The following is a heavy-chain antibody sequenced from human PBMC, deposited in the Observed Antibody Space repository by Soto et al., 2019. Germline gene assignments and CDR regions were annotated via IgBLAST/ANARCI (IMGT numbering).Heavy chain of an antibody. CDR3: ARDYSDSGGRPTLDY. V-gene: IGHV4-34*01. CDR1: GRSFSGYY. CDR2: INHSGST. J-gene: IGHJ4*02. Sequence: QVQLQQWGAGLLKPSETLSLTCAVYGRSFSGYYWSWIRQPPGKGLEWIGEINHSGSTNYNPSLKSRVTISVDTSKNQFSLKLSSVTAADTAVYYCARDYSDSGGRPTLDYWGQGTLVTVSS. D-gene: IGHD3-22*01.